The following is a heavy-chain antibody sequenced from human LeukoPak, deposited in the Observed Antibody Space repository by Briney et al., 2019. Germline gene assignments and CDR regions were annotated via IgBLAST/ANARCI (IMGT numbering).Heavy chain of an antibody. V-gene: IGHV3-23*01. J-gene: IGHJ4*02. D-gene: IGHD3-3*01. CDR2: ISGSGGST. CDR1: GFTFSTYA. CDR3: ASRSDFWSGYWAFDN. Sequence: AGGSLRLSCAVSGFTFSTYAMSWVRQAPGKGLEWVSLISGSGGSTYYADSVKGRFTISRDNAENSVYLQMNSLRVDDTAVYYCASRSDFWSGYWAFDNWGQGALVTVSS.